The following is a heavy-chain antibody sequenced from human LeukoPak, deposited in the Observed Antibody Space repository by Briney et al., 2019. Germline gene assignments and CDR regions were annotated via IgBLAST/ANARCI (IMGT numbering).Heavy chain of an antibody. CDR3: ARGPYTSGVYRLDY. CDR1: GFTFSSYW. V-gene: IGHV3-74*01. Sequence: PGGSLRLSCAASGFTFSSYWMHWVRQAPGEGLVWVSRIKTDGTTTNYADSVKGRFTVSRDNAKNTLYLQINSLRAEDTAVYYCARGPYTSGVYRLDYWGQGTLVTVSS. D-gene: IGHD6-19*01. J-gene: IGHJ4*02. CDR2: IKTDGTTT.